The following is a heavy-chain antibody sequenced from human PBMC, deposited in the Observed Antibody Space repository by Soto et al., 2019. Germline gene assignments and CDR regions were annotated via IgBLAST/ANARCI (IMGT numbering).Heavy chain of an antibody. D-gene: IGHD3-3*01. V-gene: IGHV3-21*01. J-gene: IGHJ5*02. CDR2: ISSSSRYI. CDR1: GFTFSSYS. CDR3: ARDAYYDFWSGYHNWFDP. Sequence: LRLSCAASGFTFSSYSMNWVRQAPGKGLEWVSSISSSSRYIYYADSVKGRFTISRDNAKNSLYLQMNSLRAEDTAVYYCARDAYYDFWSGYHNWFDPWGQGTLVTVSS.